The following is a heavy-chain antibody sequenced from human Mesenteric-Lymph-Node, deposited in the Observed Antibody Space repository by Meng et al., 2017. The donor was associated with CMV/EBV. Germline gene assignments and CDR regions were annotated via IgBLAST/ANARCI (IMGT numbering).Heavy chain of an antibody. CDR1: GYSISSGYY. CDR3: ARELSGYSNSNWFDS. V-gene: IGHV4-38-2*02. CDR2: VYHSGNT. J-gene: IGHJ5*01. D-gene: IGHD5-12*01. Sequence: SETLSLTCTVSGYSISSGYYWGWVRQPPGKGLEWIGDVYHSGNTFFNPSLKSRVTIFVDLSKNQFSLKLSSVTAADTAVYYCARELSGYSNSNWFDSWGQGTLVTVSS.